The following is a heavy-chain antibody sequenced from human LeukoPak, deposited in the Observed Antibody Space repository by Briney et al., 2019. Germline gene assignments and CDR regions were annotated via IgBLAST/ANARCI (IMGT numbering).Heavy chain of an antibody. V-gene: IGHV5-51*01. J-gene: IGHJ4*02. CDR2: IYPGDSDT. D-gene: IGHD6-13*01. Sequence: GESLKISCKGSGYSFTSYWIGWVRQMPAKGLECMGIIYPGDSDTRYSPSFQGQVTISADRSISTAYLQWSSLKASDTAMYYCATHTFSSSWFLYDYWGQGTLVTVSS. CDR1: GYSFTSYW. CDR3: ATHTFSSSWFLYDY.